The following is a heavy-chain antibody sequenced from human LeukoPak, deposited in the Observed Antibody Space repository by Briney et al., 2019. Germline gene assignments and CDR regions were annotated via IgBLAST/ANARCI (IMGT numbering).Heavy chain of an antibody. V-gene: IGHV3-30-3*01. Sequence: GGSLRLSCATSGFTFNSYWMSWVRQAPGKGLEWVAVISYDGSNKYYADSVKGRFTISRDNSKNTLYLQMNSLRAEDTAVYYCAAGSSGYDDAFDIWGQGTMVTVSS. J-gene: IGHJ3*02. CDR3: AAGSSGYDDAFDI. D-gene: IGHD3-22*01. CDR2: ISYDGSNK. CDR1: GFTFNSYW.